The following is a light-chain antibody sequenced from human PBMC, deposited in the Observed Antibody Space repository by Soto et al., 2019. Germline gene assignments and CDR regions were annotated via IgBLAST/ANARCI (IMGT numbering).Light chain of an antibody. V-gene: IGKV3-20*01. J-gene: IGKJ5*01. CDR3: QQYGSSSEIT. Sequence: EIVMTQSPATLSVSPGERATLSCRASQSVSSDLAWYHQKPGQAPRLLIYGASSRATGIPDRFSGSGSGTDFTLTISRLEPEDSAVYYCQQYGSSSEITFGQGTRLEIK. CDR1: QSVSSD. CDR2: GAS.